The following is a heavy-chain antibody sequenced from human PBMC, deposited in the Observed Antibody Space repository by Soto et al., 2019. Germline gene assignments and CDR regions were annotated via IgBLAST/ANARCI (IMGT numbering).Heavy chain of an antibody. CDR1: GFSLSTSGVG. D-gene: IGHD1-1*01. V-gene: IGHV2-5*02. CDR2: IYWDDDK. Sequence: QITLKESGPTRVKPTQTLTLTCTFSGFSLSTSGVGVGWIRQPPGKALERLALIYWDDDKRYSPSLKSRITVTKDTSKNQVVLTRTNMDPVDTATYYCAHRADLQGNWNGGYFDFWGQGALVTVSS. CDR3: AHRADLQGNWNGGYFDF. J-gene: IGHJ4*02.